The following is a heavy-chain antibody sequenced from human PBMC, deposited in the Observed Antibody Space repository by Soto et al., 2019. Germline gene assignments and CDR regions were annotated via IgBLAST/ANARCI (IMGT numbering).Heavy chain of an antibody. CDR3: GPTLQAYGDCRYYYYYYGMDL. D-gene: IGHD4-17*01. V-gene: IGHV2-26*01. CDR1: GLSLSNARMG. CDR2: IFSNDEK. Sequence: QVTLKESGPVLVKPTETLPLTCTVSGLSLSNARMGVSWIRQPPRKALEWLAHIFSNDEKSCSTSLKSRLTISKDTSKSQVLLIMTNMDPVDTATYYCGPTLQAYGDCRYYYYYYGMDLWGHGTTVTVSS. J-gene: IGHJ6*02.